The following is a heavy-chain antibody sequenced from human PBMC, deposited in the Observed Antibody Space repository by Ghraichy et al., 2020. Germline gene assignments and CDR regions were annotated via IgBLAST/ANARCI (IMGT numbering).Heavy chain of an antibody. J-gene: IGHJ3*01. CDR1: GLTISSYA. CDR2: SGSGGYT. CDR3: ALKGIASAGDAFDV. D-gene: IGHD6-13*01. Sequence: LSLTCAASGLTISSYAMSWVRQAPGKGLEWVSASGSGGYTYYADSVKGRFTISRDNSKNTLYLQMNSLRADDTAVYYCALKGIASAGDAFDVWGQGTMVTVSS. V-gene: IGHV3-23*01.